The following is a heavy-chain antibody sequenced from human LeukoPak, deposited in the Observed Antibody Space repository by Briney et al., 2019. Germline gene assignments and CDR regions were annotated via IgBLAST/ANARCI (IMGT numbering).Heavy chain of an antibody. Sequence: PGGSLTLSCAASGFTFSSYAMSWVRQAPGKGLEWVSAISGSGGSTYYADSVKRRFTISRDNSKHTLYLQMNSLRAEDTAVYYCAKEHIVEATIFDYWGQGPLVTVSS. CDR3: AKEHIVEATIFDY. J-gene: IGHJ4*02. CDR1: GFTFSSYA. D-gene: IGHD1-26*01. CDR2: ISGSGGST. V-gene: IGHV3-23*01.